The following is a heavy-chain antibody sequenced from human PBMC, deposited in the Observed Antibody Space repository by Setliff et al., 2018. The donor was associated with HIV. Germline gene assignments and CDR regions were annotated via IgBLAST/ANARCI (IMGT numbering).Heavy chain of an antibody. D-gene: IGHD1-26*01. Sequence: WASVKVSCKASGYTFSAYYLHWVRRAPGQGLEWMGWINPNSGATNYAHNFQGRVTMTRDTSISTAYMDLSSLTSDDTAVYYCVLASIVSTARWNHWGRGTLVTVSS. CDR2: INPNSGAT. V-gene: IGHV1-2*02. CDR1: GYTFSAYY. CDR3: VLASIVSTARWNH. J-gene: IGHJ5*02.